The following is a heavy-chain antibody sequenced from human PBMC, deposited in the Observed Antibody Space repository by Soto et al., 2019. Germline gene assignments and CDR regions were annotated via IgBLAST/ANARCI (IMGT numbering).Heavy chain of an antibody. CDR2: ISWNSGSI. V-gene: IGHV3-9*01. CDR1: GFTFDDYA. CDR3: AKEFPERGITIFGVVNGGFDY. Sequence: EVQLVESGGGLVQPGRSLRLSCAASGFTFDDYAMHWVRQAPGKGLEWVSGISWNSGSIGYADSVKGRFTISRDNAKNSLYLQMNSLRAEDTALYYCAKEFPERGITIFGVVNGGFDYWGQGTLVTVSS. D-gene: IGHD3-3*01. J-gene: IGHJ4*02.